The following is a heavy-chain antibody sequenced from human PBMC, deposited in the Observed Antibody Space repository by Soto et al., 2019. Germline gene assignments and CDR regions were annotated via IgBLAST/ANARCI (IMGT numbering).Heavy chain of an antibody. Sequence: PSETRSLTCKVSGGSISSYYWSWIRQPAGKALGWIGRIYTSGTTNYNPSLKSRVTMLVDTSKNQFSLQLNSVTPEDTAVYYCARETASIAARRGYYYYGMDVWGQGTTVTVSS. CDR1: GGSISSYY. J-gene: IGHJ6*02. CDR3: ARETASIAARRGYYYYGMDV. D-gene: IGHD6-6*01. V-gene: IGHV4-4*07. CDR2: IYTSGTT.